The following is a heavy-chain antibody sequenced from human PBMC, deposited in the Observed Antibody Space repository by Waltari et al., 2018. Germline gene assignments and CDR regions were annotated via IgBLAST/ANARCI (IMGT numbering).Heavy chain of an antibody. V-gene: IGHV3-7*01. CDR1: GSTFSTYW. CDR3: ARDRGYQQFDF. J-gene: IGHJ4*02. CDR2: IKDDGSEK. D-gene: IGHD2-2*01. Sequence: EVHLVESGGGLVQPGGSLRLSCAASGSTFSTYWMTWVRQAPGKGLEWLANIKDDGSEKNYVDSVKGRFTISRDNAKNSLYLQMNSLRAEDTAVYYCARDRGYQQFDFWGQGTLVTVSS.